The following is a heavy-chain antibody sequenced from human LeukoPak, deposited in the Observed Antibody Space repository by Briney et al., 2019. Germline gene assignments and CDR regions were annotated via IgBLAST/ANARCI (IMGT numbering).Heavy chain of an antibody. D-gene: IGHD1-1*01. CDR2: IGISSGNT. CDR3: ARDHNYAFDN. J-gene: IGHJ4*02. CDR1: GFPFSDYS. V-gene: IGHV3-48*04. Sequence: GGSLRLSCVASGFPFSDYSMNWVRQAPGKGLEWISYIGISSGNTKYADSVKGRFTISGDSAKNSLYLQMNSLRVEDTAVYFCARDHNYAFDNWGQGTLVIVSS.